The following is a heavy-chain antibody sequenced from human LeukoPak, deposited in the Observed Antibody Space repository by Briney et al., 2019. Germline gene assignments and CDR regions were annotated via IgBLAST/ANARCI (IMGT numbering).Heavy chain of an antibody. V-gene: IGHV3-23*01. Sequence: GGSLRLSCAASGFPFGSYAMSWVRQAPGKGLEWVSLISGSGGSTYYADSVKGRFTISRDYSKNTLYLQMNSLRVEDTAVYYCARDNWPAYDRSDYCFDFWGQGTLVTVSS. CDR2: ISGSGGST. CDR3: ARDNWPAYDRSDYCFDF. CDR1: GFPFGSYA. J-gene: IGHJ4*02. D-gene: IGHD3-22*01.